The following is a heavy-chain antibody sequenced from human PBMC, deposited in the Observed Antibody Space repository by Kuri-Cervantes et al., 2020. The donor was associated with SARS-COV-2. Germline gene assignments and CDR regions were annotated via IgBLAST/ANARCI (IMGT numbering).Heavy chain of an antibody. CDR3: ARGGGSWYIHQYYFDY. CDR1: GGSFSGYY. Sequence: SETLSLTCAVYGGSFSGYYWSWIRQPPGKGLEWIGEINHSGSTNYNPSLKSRVTISVDTSKNQFSLKLSSVTAADTAVYYCARGGGSWYIHQYYFDYWGQGTLVTVSS. CDR2: INHSGST. V-gene: IGHV4-34*01. D-gene: IGHD6-13*01. J-gene: IGHJ4*02.